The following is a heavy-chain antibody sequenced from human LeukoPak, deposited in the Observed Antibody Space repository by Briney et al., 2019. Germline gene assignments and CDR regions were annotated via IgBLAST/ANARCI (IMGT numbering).Heavy chain of an antibody. J-gene: IGHJ4*02. D-gene: IGHD4-17*01. CDR1: GGSISSYY. Sequence: SETLSLTCTVSGGSISSYYWSWIRQPPGKVLEWIGYIYYSVSTNYNPSLKSRVTISVDTSKNQFSLKLSSVTAADTAVYYCARRGLIDYALNYWGQGTLVTVSS. V-gene: IGHV4-59*08. CDR3: ARRGLIDYALNY. CDR2: IYYSVST.